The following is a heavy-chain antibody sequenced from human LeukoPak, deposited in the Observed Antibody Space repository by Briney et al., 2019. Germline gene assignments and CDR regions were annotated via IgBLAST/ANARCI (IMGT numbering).Heavy chain of an antibody. V-gene: IGHV3-21*06. Sequence: NPGGSLRLSCAASGFTFSTYAMSWVRQAPGKGLEWVSSISSVGSYIYYADSVKGRFSISRDNANSSVYLQMNSLRAEDTAVYFCVREVTAINTDAFDMWGHGTVVTVSS. CDR1: GFTFSTYA. CDR3: VREVTAINTDAFDM. CDR2: ISSVGSYI. J-gene: IGHJ3*02. D-gene: IGHD2-21*02.